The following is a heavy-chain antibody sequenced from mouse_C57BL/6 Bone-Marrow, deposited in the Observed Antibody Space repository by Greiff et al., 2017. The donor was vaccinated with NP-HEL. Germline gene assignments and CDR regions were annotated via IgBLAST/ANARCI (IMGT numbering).Heavy chain of an antibody. CDR2: ISDGGSYT. CDR1: GFTFSSYA. Sequence: EVMLVESGGGLVKPGGSLKLSCAASGFTFSSYAMSWVRQTPEKRLEWVATISDGGSYTYYPDNVKGRFTISRDNAKNNLYLQMSHLKSEDTAMYYCAREKNPFLFPEAYWGQGTLVTVSA. V-gene: IGHV5-4*01. D-gene: IGHD1-1*01. CDR3: AREKNPFLFPEAY. J-gene: IGHJ3*01.